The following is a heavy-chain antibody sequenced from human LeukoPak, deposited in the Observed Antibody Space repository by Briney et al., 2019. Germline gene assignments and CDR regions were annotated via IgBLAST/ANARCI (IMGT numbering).Heavy chain of an antibody. CDR1: GFTLRNYW. V-gene: IGHV3-74*01. Sequence: GGSLRLSCTASGFTLRNYWMHWVRQVPGKRLVWVSRISGDGSVTNYADSVQGRFTISRDNAKNILYLQINSLRSEDTAVYYRARYSSSSGGASYYLDYWGHGTLVTVSS. D-gene: IGHD6-6*01. J-gene: IGHJ4*01. CDR3: ARYSSSSGGASYYLDY. CDR2: ISGDGSVT.